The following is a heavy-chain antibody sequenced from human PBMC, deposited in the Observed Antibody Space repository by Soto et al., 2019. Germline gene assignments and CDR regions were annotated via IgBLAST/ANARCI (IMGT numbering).Heavy chain of an antibody. CDR2: INASGGST. CDR3: ERVGSIAVAGRSY. V-gene: IGHV1-46*01. Sequence: SVKCAWKSSGYTLTSDYMHCVRHAPGQGLEWMGIINASGGSTSYAQKFQGRVTMTRDTSISTAYMELSRLRSDDTAVYYCERVGSIAVAGRSYWGQGTLVTVSS. CDR1: GYTLTSDY. J-gene: IGHJ4*02. D-gene: IGHD6-19*01.